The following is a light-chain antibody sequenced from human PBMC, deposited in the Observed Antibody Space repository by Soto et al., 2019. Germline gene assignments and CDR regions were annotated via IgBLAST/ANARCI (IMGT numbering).Light chain of an antibody. V-gene: IGKV3-15*01. CDR3: QQYNNWPSIT. J-gene: IGKJ4*01. Sequence: EIVMTQSPATLSVFPGERATLSCRASQSVRSNLAWYQQTPGQGPRLLIYGASTRATGIPAGFSGSGSGTEFTLTISRVQSEDFAVYYCQQYNNWPSITFGGGTKVDIK. CDR2: GAS. CDR1: QSVRSN.